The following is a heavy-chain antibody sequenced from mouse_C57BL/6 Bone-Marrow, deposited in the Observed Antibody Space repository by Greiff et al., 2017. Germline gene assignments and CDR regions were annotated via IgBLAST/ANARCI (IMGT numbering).Heavy chain of an antibody. CDR2: IYPGSGST. Sequence: QVQLQQPGAELVKPGASVKMSCKASGYTFTSYWITWVKQRPGQGLEWIGDIYPGSGSTNYNEKFKSKDTLTVDTSSSTAYMQLSSLTSEDSAVYYCAIYYYGSSYGWFAYWGQGTLVTVSA. J-gene: IGHJ3*01. D-gene: IGHD1-1*01. CDR1: GYTFTSYW. V-gene: IGHV1-55*01. CDR3: AIYYYGSSYGWFAY.